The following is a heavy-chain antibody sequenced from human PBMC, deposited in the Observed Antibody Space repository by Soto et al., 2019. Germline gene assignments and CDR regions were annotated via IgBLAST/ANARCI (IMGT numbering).Heavy chain of an antibody. CDR3: ATEPVPSGDIVVVPADTNWFDP. V-gene: IGHV1-18*01. CDR2: ISAEEGKT. J-gene: IGHJ5*02. Sequence: GASVKVSCKASGYTFTSYGISWVRQAPGQGLEWMGWISAEEGKTNYAQKFQGRVTMTKDTSTDTAYMELSSLRSEDTAVYYCATEPVPSGDIVVVPADTNWFDPWGQGTLVTVSS. CDR1: GYTFTSYG. D-gene: IGHD2-2*01.